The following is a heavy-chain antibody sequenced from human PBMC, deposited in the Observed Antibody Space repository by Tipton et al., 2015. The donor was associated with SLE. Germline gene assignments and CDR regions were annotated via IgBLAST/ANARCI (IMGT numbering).Heavy chain of an antibody. D-gene: IGHD6-13*01. CDR1: GGSISSYY. J-gene: IGHJ4*02. CDR3: AGGVGSSSWYSDY. Sequence: TLSLTFTVSGGSISSYYWSWIRQPPGKGLEWIGYIYYSGSTNYNPSLKSRVTISVDTSKNQFSLKLSSVTAADTAVYYCAGGVGSSSWYSDYWGQGTLVTVSS. V-gene: IGHV4-59*01. CDR2: IYYSGST.